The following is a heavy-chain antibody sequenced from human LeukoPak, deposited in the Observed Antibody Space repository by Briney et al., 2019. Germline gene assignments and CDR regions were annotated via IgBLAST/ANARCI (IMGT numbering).Heavy chain of an antibody. D-gene: IGHD3-22*01. Sequence: SETLSLTCTVSGGSISSYYWSWIRQPPGKGLEWIGYIYYSGSTNYNPSLKSRVTISVDTSNNQFSLKLSSVTAADTAVYYCARLHYDSSGHYWYFDYWGQGSLVTVSS. CDR1: GGSISSYY. CDR3: ARLHYDSSGHYWYFDY. CDR2: IYYSGST. J-gene: IGHJ4*02. V-gene: IGHV4-59*01.